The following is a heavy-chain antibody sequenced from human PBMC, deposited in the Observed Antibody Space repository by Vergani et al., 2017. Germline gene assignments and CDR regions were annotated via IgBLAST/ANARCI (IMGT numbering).Heavy chain of an antibody. D-gene: IGHD5-18*01. CDR2: IRNKAYGGTT. CDR1: GFTFSSYS. Sequence: EVQLVESGGGLVQPGGSLRLSCAASGFTFSSYSMTWVRQAPGKGLEWVAFIRNKAYGGTTEYAASVKGRFTISRDDSKRLAYLQLSGLKTEDTAVYFCSRGRGYSFGYSDYWGQGTLVTVSS. J-gene: IGHJ4*02. CDR3: SRGRGYSFGYSDY. V-gene: IGHV3-49*04.